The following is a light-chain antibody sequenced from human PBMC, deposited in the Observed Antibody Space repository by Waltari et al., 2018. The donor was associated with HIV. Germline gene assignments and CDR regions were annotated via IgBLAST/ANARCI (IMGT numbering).Light chain of an antibody. Sequence: QSVLTQPPSASGPPGQRVTISCSGSSSNIGTNYVSWYQQLPGTAPKLLIYRNNQRPSGVPDRFSGSKSDTSASLAISGLRSEDEADYFCATWDDSLSGPVFGGGTKLTVL. V-gene: IGLV1-47*01. J-gene: IGLJ3*02. CDR3: ATWDDSLSGPV. CDR1: SSNIGTNY. CDR2: RNN.